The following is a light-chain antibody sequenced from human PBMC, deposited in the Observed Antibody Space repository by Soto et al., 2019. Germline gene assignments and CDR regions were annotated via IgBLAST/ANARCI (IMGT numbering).Light chain of an antibody. Sequence: LLTQSPGTLSWSPGERATLSCRASQSISSYLAWYQKKPDQAPRLLIYGASSRASGIPASFSGSGSGTDFTLTISSLPPEDSAVYYCQQRGNLWTFGHGTQVDIK. CDR2: GAS. V-gene: IGKV3-11*01. CDR3: QQRGNLWT. CDR1: QSISSY. J-gene: IGKJ1*01.